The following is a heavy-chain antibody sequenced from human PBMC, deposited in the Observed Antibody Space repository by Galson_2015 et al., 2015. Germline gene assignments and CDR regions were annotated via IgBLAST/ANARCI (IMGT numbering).Heavy chain of an antibody. CDR3: ARQILDYDFWSSYYPTNFDF. D-gene: IGHD3-3*01. CDR2: ITSTTTYI. Sequence: SLRLSCAASEFTFSRYYMSWVRQAPGKGLEWVSSITSTTTYIYYADSVKGRFTISRDNAQNSLYLQLSSLGVEDTAVYYCARQILDYDFWSSYYPTNFDFWGQGTLVTVSS. V-gene: IGHV3-21*01. J-gene: IGHJ4*02. CDR1: EFTFSRYY.